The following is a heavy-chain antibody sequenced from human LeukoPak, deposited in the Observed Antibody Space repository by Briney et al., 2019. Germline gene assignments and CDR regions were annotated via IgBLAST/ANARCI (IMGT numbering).Heavy chain of an antibody. Sequence: WVRQAPGKGLEWVSAIGGSGGSTYYADSVKGRFTISRDNSKNTLYLQMNSLRAEDTAVYYCAKPILVGATRNFDYWGQGTLVTVSS. CDR3: AKPILVGATRNFDY. CDR2: IGGSGGST. J-gene: IGHJ4*02. D-gene: IGHD1-26*01. V-gene: IGHV3-23*01.